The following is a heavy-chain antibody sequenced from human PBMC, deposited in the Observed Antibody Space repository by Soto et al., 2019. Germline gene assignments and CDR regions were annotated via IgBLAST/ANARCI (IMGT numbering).Heavy chain of an antibody. CDR1: GGSFSGYY. Sequence: SETLSLTCAVYGGSFSGYYWSWIRQPPGKGLEWIGEINHSGSTNYNPSLKSRVTISVDTSKNQFSLKLSSVTAADTAVYYCARGGGSGWYHPLDYWGQGALVTVSS. J-gene: IGHJ4*02. V-gene: IGHV4-34*01. D-gene: IGHD6-19*01. CDR3: ARGGGSGWYHPLDY. CDR2: INHSGST.